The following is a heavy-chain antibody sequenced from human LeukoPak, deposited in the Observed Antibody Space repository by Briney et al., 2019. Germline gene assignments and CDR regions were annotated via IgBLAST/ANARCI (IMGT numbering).Heavy chain of an antibody. D-gene: IGHD1-7*01. J-gene: IGHJ4*02. Sequence: SETLSLTCSVSGGYISSDVYYWGWVRQPPGKGLEWIASMSHRRTPDYNPSLRGRVAMSVDTSKNQVFLKLSYVTASDTAIYYCVRHQVGTMLNSWGKGTLVTVSS. CDR2: MSHRRTP. CDR1: GGYISSDVYY. CDR3: VRHQVGTMLNS. V-gene: IGHV4-39*01.